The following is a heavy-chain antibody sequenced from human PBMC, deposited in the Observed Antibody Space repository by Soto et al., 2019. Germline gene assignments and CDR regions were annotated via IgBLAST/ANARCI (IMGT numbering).Heavy chain of an antibody. CDR3: AKTGGPIFGVVIYYYYGMDV. D-gene: IGHD3-3*01. CDR2: ISGSGGST. V-gene: IGHV3-23*01. J-gene: IGHJ6*02. CDR1: GFTFSSYA. Sequence: GGSLRLSCAASGFTFSSYAMSWVRQAPGKGLEWVSAISGSGGSTYYADSVKGRFTISRDNSKNTLYLQMNSLRAEDTAVYYCAKTGGPIFGVVIYYYYGMDVWGQGTTVTVSS.